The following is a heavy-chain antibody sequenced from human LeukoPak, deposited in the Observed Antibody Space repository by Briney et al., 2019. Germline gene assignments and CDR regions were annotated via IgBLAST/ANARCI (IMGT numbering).Heavy chain of an antibody. D-gene: IGHD1-26*01. CDR1: GGSISGYY. J-gene: IGHJ4*02. V-gene: IGHV4-4*07. Sequence: PSETLSLTCTVSGGSISGYYWSWIRQPAGKGLEWIGRIYTSGSTNYNPSLKSRVTMSVDTSKNQFSLKLSSVTAADTAVYYCAREDIVGAIPHYFDYWGQGTLVTVSS. CDR2: IYTSGST. CDR3: AREDIVGAIPHYFDY.